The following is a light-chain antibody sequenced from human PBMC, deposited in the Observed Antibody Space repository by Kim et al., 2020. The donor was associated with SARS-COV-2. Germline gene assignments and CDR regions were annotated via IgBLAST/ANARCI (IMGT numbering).Light chain of an antibody. CDR3: HVWDSSSDHPV. CDR2: YDS. CDR1: NIGSKS. V-gene: IGLV3-21*04. J-gene: IGLJ3*02. Sequence: APGKTARITCGGNNIGSKSVHGYQQKPGQAPVLVIYYDSDRPSGIPERFSGSNSGNTATLTISRVEAGDEADYYCHVWDSSSDHPVFGGGTQLTVL.